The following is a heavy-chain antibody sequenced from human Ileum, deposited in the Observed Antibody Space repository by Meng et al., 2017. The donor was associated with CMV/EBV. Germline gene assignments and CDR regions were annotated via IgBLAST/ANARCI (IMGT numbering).Heavy chain of an antibody. CDR3: ARKAGNCKRTTCYSLDY. J-gene: IGHJ4*02. CDR2: INAVFGTT. CDR1: GGIFSNYV. Sequence: SVKVSCKVLGGIFSNYVIGWVLQAAGQGLEWMGGINAVFGTTNYAQKLQGRVTITTDDSTSTVYMELTRLTSEDTAVYFCARKAGNCKRTTCYSLDYWVQGTLVTVSS. V-gene: IGHV1-69*05. D-gene: IGHD2-2*01.